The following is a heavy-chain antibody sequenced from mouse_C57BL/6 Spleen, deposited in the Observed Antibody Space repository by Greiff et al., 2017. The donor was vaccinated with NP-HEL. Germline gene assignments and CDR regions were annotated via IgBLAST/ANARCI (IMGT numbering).Heavy chain of an antibody. Sequence: QVQLQQPGAELVKPGASVKMSCKASGYTFTSYWITWVKQRTGQGLEWIGEIYPRSGNTYYNEKFKGKATLTADKSSSTAYMELRSLTSEDSAVYFCAATTWFAYWGQGTLVTVSA. CDR2: IYPRSGNT. D-gene: IGHD2-13*01. J-gene: IGHJ3*01. V-gene: IGHV1-81*01. CDR1: GYTFTSYW. CDR3: AATTWFAY.